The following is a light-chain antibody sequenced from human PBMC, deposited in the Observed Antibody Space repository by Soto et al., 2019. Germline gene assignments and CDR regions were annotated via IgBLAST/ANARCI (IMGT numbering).Light chain of an antibody. V-gene: IGLV1-36*01. Sequence: QSVLTQPPSVSEAPRQRVTISCSGSSSNIGNNAVNWYQQLPGKAPKLLIYYDDLLPSWVSDRFSGSKSGTSASLAISGLQSEDEADYYCAAWDDSLNGQVFGIGTKVTVL. J-gene: IGLJ1*01. CDR3: AAWDDSLNGQV. CDR2: YDD. CDR1: SSNIGNNA.